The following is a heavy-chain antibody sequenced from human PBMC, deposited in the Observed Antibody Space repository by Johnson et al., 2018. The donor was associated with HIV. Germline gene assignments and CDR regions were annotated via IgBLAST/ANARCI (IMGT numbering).Heavy chain of an antibody. D-gene: IGHD1-26*01. J-gene: IGHJ3*02. Sequence: VLLVESGGGLVQPGRSLRLSCAASGFTFDDYAMHWVRQAPGKGLEWVSGINWNGGSTGYADSVKGRFTISRDNAKNSLYLQMNSLRAEDTALYYCARYREVGARSGAFDIWGQGTMVTVSS. CDR1: GFTFDDYA. V-gene: IGHV3-20*04. CDR2: INWNGGST. CDR3: ARYREVGARSGAFDI.